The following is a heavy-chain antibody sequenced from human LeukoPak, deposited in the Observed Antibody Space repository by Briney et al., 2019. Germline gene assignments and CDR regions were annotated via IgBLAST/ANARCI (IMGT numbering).Heavy chain of an antibody. J-gene: IGHJ4*02. D-gene: IGHD3-22*01. CDR1: GYTFTSYD. V-gene: IGHV1-8*01. CDR3: AGADSVVVISPFDY. CDR2: MNPNSGNT. Sequence: ASVKVSCKASGYTFTSYDINWVRQATGQGLEWMGWMNPNSGNTGYAQKFQGRVTMTRNTSISTAYMELSSLRSEDTAVYYCAGADSVVVISPFDYWGQGTLVTVSS.